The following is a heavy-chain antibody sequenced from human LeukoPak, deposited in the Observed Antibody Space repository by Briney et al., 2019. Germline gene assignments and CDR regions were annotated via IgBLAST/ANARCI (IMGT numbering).Heavy chain of an antibody. CDR3: ARDPCSGGSCHDAFDI. CDR2: INASGGST. D-gene: IGHD2-15*01. CDR1: GYTFTSYY. Sequence: ASVKVSCKASGYTFTSYYMHWVRQAPGQGLEWMGIINASGGSTSYAQKLQGRVTMTTDTSTSTAYMELRSLRSDDTAVYYCARDPCSGGSCHDAFDIWGQGTMVTVSS. V-gene: IGHV1-46*01. J-gene: IGHJ3*02.